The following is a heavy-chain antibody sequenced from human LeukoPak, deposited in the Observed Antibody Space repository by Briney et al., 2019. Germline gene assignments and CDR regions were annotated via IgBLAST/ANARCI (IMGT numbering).Heavy chain of an antibody. CDR1: GGTFSSYA. CDR2: IIPIFGTA. D-gene: IGHD6-19*01. Sequence: ASVTVSFTASGGTFSSYAISWVRQAPGQGLEWMGGIIPIFGTANYAQKFQGRVTITTDESTSTAYMELSSLRSEDTAVYYCAQSAFIAVAGTYQSSRGYYFDYWGQGTLVTVSS. V-gene: IGHV1-69*05. CDR3: AQSAFIAVAGTYQSSRGYYFDY. J-gene: IGHJ4*02.